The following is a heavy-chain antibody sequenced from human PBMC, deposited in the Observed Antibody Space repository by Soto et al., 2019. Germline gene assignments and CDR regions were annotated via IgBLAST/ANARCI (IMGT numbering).Heavy chain of an antibody. V-gene: IGHV1-46*03. CDR3: ASASSGRRYFDWLLFHPDY. D-gene: IGHD3-9*01. CDR2: INPSGGST. Sequence: GASVKVSCKASGYTFTSYYMHWVRQAPGQGLEWMGIINPSGGSTSYAQKFQGRVTMTRDTSTSTVYMELSSLRSEDTAVYYCASASSGRRYFDWLLFHPDYWGQGTLVTVSS. J-gene: IGHJ4*02. CDR1: GYTFTSYY.